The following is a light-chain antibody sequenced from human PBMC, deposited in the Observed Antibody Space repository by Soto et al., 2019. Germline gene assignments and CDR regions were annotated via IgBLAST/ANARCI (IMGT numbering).Light chain of an antibody. CDR1: RSNVESYNF. Sequence: QSALTQPASVSGSPGESVTISCTGTRSNVESYNFVSWYQQYPGKAPKYLIYEVNQRPSWISDRFSGSKSGKTASLTISGLKADDEAYYYCCSYAGNQTVVFGGGTKLTVL. CDR2: EVN. V-gene: IGLV2-23*02. J-gene: IGLJ2*01. CDR3: CSYAGNQTVV.